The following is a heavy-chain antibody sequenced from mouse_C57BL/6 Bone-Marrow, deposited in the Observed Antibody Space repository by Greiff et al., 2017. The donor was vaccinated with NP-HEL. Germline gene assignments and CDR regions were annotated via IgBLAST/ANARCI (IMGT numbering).Heavy chain of an antibody. CDR3: ARGDYDGDYFDY. CDR1: GFSLSTSGMG. J-gene: IGHJ2*01. Sequence: QVQLKESGPGILQSSQTLSLTCSFSGFSLSTSGMGVSWIRQPSGKGLEWLAHIYWDDDKRYNPSLKSRLTSSKDTSRNQVFLKITSVDTADTAPYYCARGDYDGDYFDYWGQGTTLTVSS. V-gene: IGHV8-12*01. D-gene: IGHD2-4*01. CDR2: IYWDDDK.